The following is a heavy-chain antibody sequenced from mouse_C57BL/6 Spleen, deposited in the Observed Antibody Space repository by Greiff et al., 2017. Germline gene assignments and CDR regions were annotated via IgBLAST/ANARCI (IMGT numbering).Heavy chain of an antibody. CDR1: GYAFSSSC. D-gene: IGHD2-4*01. Sequence: PLQQSGPELVKPGASVKISCKASGYAFSSSCMNWVKQRPGKGLEWIGRIYPGDGDTNYNGKFKGKATLTADKSSSTAYMQLSSLTSEDSAVYFCATYDYDDADWGQGTLVTVSA. V-gene: IGHV1-82*01. J-gene: IGHJ3*01. CDR2: IYPGDGDT. CDR3: ATYDYDDAD.